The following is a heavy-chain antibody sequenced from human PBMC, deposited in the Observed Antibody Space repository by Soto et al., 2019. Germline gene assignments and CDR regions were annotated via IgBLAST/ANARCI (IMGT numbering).Heavy chain of an antibody. CDR1: GGSFSGYY. CDR2: INHSGST. V-gene: IGHV4-34*01. CDR3: ARDLGPMIVQGYAFDI. J-gene: IGHJ3*02. Sequence: SETLSLTCAVYGGSFSGYYWSWFRQPPGKGLEWIGEINHSGSTNYNPSLKSRVTISVDTSKNQFSLKLSSVTAADTAVYYCARDLGPMIVQGYAFDIWGQGTMVTVSS. D-gene: IGHD3-22*01.